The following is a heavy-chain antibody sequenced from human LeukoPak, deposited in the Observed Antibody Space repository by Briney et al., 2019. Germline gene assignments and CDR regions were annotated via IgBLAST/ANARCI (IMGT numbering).Heavy chain of an antibody. CDR1: GFTFSSYD. D-gene: IGHD2-21*01. CDR3: AREGLVDQIGAFDI. J-gene: IGHJ3*02. CDR2: IGTAGDT. Sequence: GGSLRLSCAASGFTFSSYDMHWVRQATGKGLEWVSAIGTAGDTYYPGSVKGRFTISRENAKNSLYLQMNSLRAGDTAVYYCAREGLVDQIGAFDIWGQGTMVTVSS. V-gene: IGHV3-13*01.